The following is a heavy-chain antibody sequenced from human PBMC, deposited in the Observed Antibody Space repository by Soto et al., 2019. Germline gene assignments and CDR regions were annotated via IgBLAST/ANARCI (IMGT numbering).Heavy chain of an antibody. CDR1: GFTFSDYA. D-gene: IGHD6-19*01. CDR2: ISYDGSNK. J-gene: IGHJ4*02. Sequence: QVQLVESGGGVVQPGRSLRLSCAASGFTFSDYAIHWVRLAPGKGLEWVAVISYDGSNKYYADSVKGRFTISRDNSKNTLYLQMNSLRAEDTAVYYCAREGDQWLVRFGFDYWGQGTLVTVSS. V-gene: IGHV3-30-3*01. CDR3: AREGDQWLVRFGFDY.